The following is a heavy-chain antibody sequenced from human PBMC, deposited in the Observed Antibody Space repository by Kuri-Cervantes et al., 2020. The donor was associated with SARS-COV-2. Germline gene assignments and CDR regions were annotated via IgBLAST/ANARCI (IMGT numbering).Heavy chain of an antibody. CDR1: GYTFTSYG. Sequence: ASVKVSCKASGYTFTSYGISWVRQAPGQGLEWMGWISAYNGNTNYAQKLQGRITVTTDTSTSTAYMELRSLRSGDTAVYYCARDEIFGARPGDYYGMDVWGQGTTVTVSS. CDR2: ISAYNGNT. D-gene: IGHD3-3*01. J-gene: IGHJ6*02. CDR3: ARDEIFGARPGDYYGMDV. V-gene: IGHV1-18*01.